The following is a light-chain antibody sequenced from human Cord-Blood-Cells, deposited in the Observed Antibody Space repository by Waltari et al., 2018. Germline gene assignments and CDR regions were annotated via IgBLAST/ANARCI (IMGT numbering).Light chain of an antibody. CDR1: QSVSTN. J-gene: IGKJ1*01. CDR2: GAS. Sequence: EIVMTQSPATLSVSPGERATLSCRASQSVSTNVAWYQQKPCQAPRLPIYGASTRATGIPARFSCSGSGTEFTLTISSLQSEDFAVYYCQQYNNWPPWTFGHGTKVEIK. V-gene: IGKV3-15*01. CDR3: QQYNNWPPWT.